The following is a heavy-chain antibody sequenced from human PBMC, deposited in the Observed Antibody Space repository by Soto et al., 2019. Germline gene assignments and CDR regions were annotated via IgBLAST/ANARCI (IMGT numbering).Heavy chain of an antibody. CDR3: AEDGIRDVLSVSAFLLNRSSDL. V-gene: IGHV3-23*01. Sequence: KGLEWVSAISGSGGSTYYADPVKGRFAISRDNSKNTLYLQMNSLRAEDTVFFFQAEDGIRDVLSVSAFLLNRSSDL. D-gene: IGHD3-10*02. CDR2: ISGSGGST. J-gene: IGHJ2*01.